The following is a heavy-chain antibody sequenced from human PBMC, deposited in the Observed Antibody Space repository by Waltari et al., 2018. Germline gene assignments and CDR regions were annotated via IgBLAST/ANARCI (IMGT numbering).Heavy chain of an antibody. CDR2: FVPEDGET. D-gene: IGHD3-10*01. V-gene: IGHV1-24*01. CDR3: ATAEVTMVRGVMSGGMDV. CDR1: GYTLTELS. J-gene: IGHJ6*02. Sequence: QVQLVQSGAEVKKPGASVKVSCKVSGYTLTELSMNWVRQAPGKGLEWMGGFVPEDGETFYGQKFQGRVTMTEATSTDTAYMELSSLGSEDTAVYYCATAEVTMVRGVMSGGMDVWGQGTTVTVSS.